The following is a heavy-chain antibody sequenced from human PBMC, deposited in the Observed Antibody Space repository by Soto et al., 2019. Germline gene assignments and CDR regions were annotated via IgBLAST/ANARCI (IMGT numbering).Heavy chain of an antibody. CDR1: GYTFINYA. J-gene: IGHJ4*02. Sequence: ASVKVSCKASGYTFINYAMHWVRQAPGQRLEWMGWINAGNGHTKYSQKFQGRVTITRDTSASTAYMELSSLRSEDTAVYYCARDSYSNLYSWGYFDYWGQGTLVTVSS. CDR2: INAGNGHT. D-gene: IGHD4-4*01. CDR3: ARDSYSNLYSWGYFDY. V-gene: IGHV1-3*01.